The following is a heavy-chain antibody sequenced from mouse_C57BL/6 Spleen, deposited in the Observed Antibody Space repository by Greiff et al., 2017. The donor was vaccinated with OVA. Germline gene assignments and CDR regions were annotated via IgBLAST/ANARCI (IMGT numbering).Heavy chain of an antibody. V-gene: IGHV1-15*01. CDR2: IDPETGGT. CDR1: GYTFTDYE. CDR3: TRYPYGRAMDY. J-gene: IGHJ4*01. D-gene: IGHD1-1*01. Sequence: VQLQQSGAELVRPGASVTLSCKASGYTFTDYEMHWVKQTPVHGLEWIGAIDPETGGTAYNQKFKGKAILTADKSSSTAYMELRSLTSEDSAVYYCTRYPYGRAMDYWGRGTSVTVSS.